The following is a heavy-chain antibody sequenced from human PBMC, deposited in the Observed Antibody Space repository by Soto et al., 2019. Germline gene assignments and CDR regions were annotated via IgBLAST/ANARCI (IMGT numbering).Heavy chain of an antibody. Sequence: GGSLRLSCAASGFTFSSYEMNWVRQAPGKGLEWVANIKQDGSEKYYVDSVKGRFTISRDNAKNSLYLQMNSLRAEDTAVYYCARDVRYFDWLFDYWGQGTLVTVSS. D-gene: IGHD3-9*01. CDR3: ARDVRYFDWLFDY. CDR2: IKQDGSEK. CDR1: GFTFSSYE. V-gene: IGHV3-7*03. J-gene: IGHJ4*02.